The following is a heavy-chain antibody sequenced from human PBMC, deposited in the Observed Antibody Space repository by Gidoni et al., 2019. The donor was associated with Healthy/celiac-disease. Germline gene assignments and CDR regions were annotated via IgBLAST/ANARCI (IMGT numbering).Heavy chain of an antibody. CDR2: IWYDGSNK. D-gene: IGHD3-22*01. V-gene: IGHV3-33*01. J-gene: IGHJ4*02. Sequence: QVQLVESGGGVVQPGRSLRLSCAAAGFTFSSYGIHWVRQAPGKGLEWVAVIWYDGSNKYYADSVKGRFTISRDNSKNTLYLQMNSLRAEDTAVYYCARAEWAFYYDSSGNGGNFDYWGQGTLVTVSS. CDR1: GFTFSSYG. CDR3: ARAEWAFYYDSSGNGGNFDY.